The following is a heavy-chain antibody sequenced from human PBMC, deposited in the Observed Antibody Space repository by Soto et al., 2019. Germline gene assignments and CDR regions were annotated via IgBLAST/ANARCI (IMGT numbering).Heavy chain of an antibody. CDR3: ARHRPGGYCSGGSCYSENWFDP. Sequence: SETLSLTCTVSGGSISSSSYYWGWIRQPPGKGLEWIGSIYYSGSTYYNPSLKSRVTISVDTSKNQFSLKLSSVTAADTAVYYCARHRPGGYCSGGSCYSENWFDPWGQGTLVTVSS. J-gene: IGHJ5*02. D-gene: IGHD2-15*01. V-gene: IGHV4-39*01. CDR2: IYYSGST. CDR1: GGSISSSSYY.